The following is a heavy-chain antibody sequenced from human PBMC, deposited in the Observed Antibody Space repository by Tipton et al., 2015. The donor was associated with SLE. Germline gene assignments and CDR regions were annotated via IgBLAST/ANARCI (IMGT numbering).Heavy chain of an antibody. Sequence: TLSLTCTVSGASISSGDYYWNWIRQPPGKGLEWIGYIYYSGSTYYNPSLKSRVSISVDTSKNQFSLRLSSVTAADTAVYYCARARGYCSSDSCYNFFDFWGQGTLVTVSS. J-gene: IGHJ4*02. CDR3: ARARGYCSSDSCYNFFDF. V-gene: IGHV4-30-4*08. CDR2: IYYSGST. D-gene: IGHD2-2*01. CDR1: GASISSGDYY.